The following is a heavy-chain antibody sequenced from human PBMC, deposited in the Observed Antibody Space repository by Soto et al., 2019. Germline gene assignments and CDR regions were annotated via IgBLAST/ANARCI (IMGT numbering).Heavy chain of an antibody. J-gene: IGHJ4*02. CDR2: FIPLLGSA. CDR1: GGTFSSYA. Sequence: VQLVQSGAEVQKPGSSVKVSCKASGGTFSSYAVSWVRQAPGQGLEWMGGFIPLLGSANYAGKFQGRVTITAGESATIAFVELSNLRSEDTAVYYCASGSTYSGEFDYWGQGTLVTVSS. CDR3: ASGSTYSGEFDY. V-gene: IGHV1-69*01. D-gene: IGHD1-26*01.